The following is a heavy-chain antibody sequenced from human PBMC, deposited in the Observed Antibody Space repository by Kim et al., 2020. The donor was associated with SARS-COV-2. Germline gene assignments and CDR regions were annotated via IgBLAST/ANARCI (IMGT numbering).Heavy chain of an antibody. CDR3: ASFAGLDDAFDI. V-gene: IGHV4-59*13. J-gene: IGHJ3*02. CDR2: IYYSGST. D-gene: IGHD6-19*01. CDR1: GGSISSYY. Sequence: SETLSLTCTVSGGSISSYYWSWIRQPPGKGLEWIGYIYYSGSTNYNPSLKSRVTISVDTSKNQFSLKLSSVTAADTAVYYCASFAGLDDAFDIWGQGTMVTVSS.